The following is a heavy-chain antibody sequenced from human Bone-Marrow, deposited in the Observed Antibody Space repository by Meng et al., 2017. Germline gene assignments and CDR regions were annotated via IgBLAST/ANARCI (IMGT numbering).Heavy chain of an antibody. V-gene: IGHV3-7*01. CDR2: IKQDGSEK. Sequence: GESLKISCAASGFTFSGYWMSWVRQAPGKGLEWVANIKQDGSEKYYVDSVKGRFTISRDNAKNSLYLQMNSLRAEDTAVYYCARDSYDILTGYYSWFDPWGQGTLVTVSS. CDR1: GFTFSGYW. D-gene: IGHD3-9*01. CDR3: ARDSYDILTGYYSWFDP. J-gene: IGHJ5*02.